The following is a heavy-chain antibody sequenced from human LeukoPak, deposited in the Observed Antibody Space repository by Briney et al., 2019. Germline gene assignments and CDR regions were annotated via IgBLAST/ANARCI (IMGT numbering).Heavy chain of an antibody. J-gene: IGHJ2*01. CDR3: ARVKKGLRPVDL. V-gene: IGHV4-59*01. Sequence: SETLSLTCTVAGASISSYYWSWVRQPPGKGLEWIGYIYYSGSTNYNPSLKSRVTISVDTSKNQFSLKLSSVTAADTAVYYCARVKKGLRPVDLWGRGTLVTVSS. D-gene: IGHD6-6*01. CDR1: GASISSYY. CDR2: IYYSGST.